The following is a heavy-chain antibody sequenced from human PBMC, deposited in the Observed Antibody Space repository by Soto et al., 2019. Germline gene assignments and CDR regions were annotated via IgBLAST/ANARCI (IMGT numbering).Heavy chain of an antibody. CDR1: GYTFTSFA. V-gene: IGHV1-18*01. J-gene: IGHJ4*02. CDR2: FVPFNGNT. Sequence: TVRVSCAISGYTFTSFAITWVRQAPGHGLEWLGPFVPFNGNTKYARKFQGRVTLTSESSANPVFMDLPSLTSDDTAIYFCARTLSNYNERSGLDFWGPVTLVTVSS. D-gene: IGHD1-1*01. CDR3: ARTLSNYNERSGLDF.